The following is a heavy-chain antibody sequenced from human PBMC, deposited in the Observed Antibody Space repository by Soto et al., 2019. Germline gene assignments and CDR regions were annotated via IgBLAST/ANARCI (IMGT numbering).Heavy chain of an antibody. CDR2: ISAYNGNT. CDR1: GYTFTSYG. J-gene: IGHJ6*02. Sequence: ASVKVSCKASGYTFTSYGISWVRQAPGQGLEWMGWISAYNGNTNYAQKLQGRVTMTTDTSTSTAYMELRSLRSDDTAVYYCARSCGGDCYTLYYHGMDVWGQGTTVTVSS. V-gene: IGHV1-18*01. D-gene: IGHD2-21*02. CDR3: ARSCGGDCYTLYYHGMDV.